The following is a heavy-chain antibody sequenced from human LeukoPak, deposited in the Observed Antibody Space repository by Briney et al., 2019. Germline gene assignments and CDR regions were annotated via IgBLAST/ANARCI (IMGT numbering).Heavy chain of an antibody. CDR3: ARAIVLGDYDVYFDY. J-gene: IGHJ4*02. D-gene: IGHD4-17*01. V-gene: IGHV3-30*19. CDR2: ISYDGSNK. CDR1: GFPFSYYG. Sequence: PGGSLRLSCAASGFPFSYYGFHWVRQAPGKGLEWVAVISYDGSNKYYADSVKGRFTISRDNSKNTLYLQMNSLRAEDTAVYYCARAIVLGDYDVYFDYWGQGTLVTVSS.